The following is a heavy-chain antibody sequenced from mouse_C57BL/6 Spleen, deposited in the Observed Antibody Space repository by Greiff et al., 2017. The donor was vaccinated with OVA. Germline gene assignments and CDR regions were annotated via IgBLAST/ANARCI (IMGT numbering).Heavy chain of an antibody. Sequence: EVQLQQSGPELVKPGASVKMSCKASGYTFTDYNMHWVKQSHGKSLEWIGYINPNNGGTSYNQKFKGKATLTVNKSSSTAYMELRSLTSEESAVYYCASGVATQYYFDYWGQGTTLTVSS. CDR2: INPNNGGT. D-gene: IGHD1-1*01. V-gene: IGHV1-22*01. CDR3: ASGVATQYYFDY. CDR1: GYTFTDYN. J-gene: IGHJ2*01.